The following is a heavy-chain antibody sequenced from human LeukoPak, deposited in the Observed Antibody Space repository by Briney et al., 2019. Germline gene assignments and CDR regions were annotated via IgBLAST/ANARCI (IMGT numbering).Heavy chain of an antibody. CDR2: IYYSGST. CDR3: AREVAARIFDY. D-gene: IGHD6-6*01. CDR1: GGSISSYY. V-gene: IGHV4-59*12. J-gene: IGHJ4*02. Sequence: SETLSLTCTVSGGSISSYYWSWIRQPPGKGLEWIGYIYYSGSTNYNPSLKSQVTMSVDTSKNQFSLKLSSVTAADTAVYYCAREVAARIFDYWGQGTLVTVSS.